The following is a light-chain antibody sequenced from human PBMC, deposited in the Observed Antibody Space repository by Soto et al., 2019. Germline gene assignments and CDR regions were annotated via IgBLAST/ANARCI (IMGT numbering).Light chain of an antibody. J-gene: IGKJ4*01. V-gene: IGKV1-5*03. CDR2: GAY. Sequence: DMQMTQSPSTLSASVGDRVTITCRANQTINDWLAWYQQKPGKAPKLLIYGAYNLQTGVPSRFSGSGSGTEFPLTISSLQPDDFATYYCQRYNYYFGGGTKVDFK. CDR1: QTINDW. CDR3: QRYNYY.